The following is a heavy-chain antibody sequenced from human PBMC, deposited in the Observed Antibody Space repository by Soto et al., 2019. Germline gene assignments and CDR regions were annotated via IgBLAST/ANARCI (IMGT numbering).Heavy chain of an antibody. Sequence: ASVKVSCKASGGTFSSYAISWVRQAPGQGLEWMGGIIPIFGTANYAQKFQGRVTMTADESTSTAYMELSSLRSEDTAVYYCARGRDYYDSSGYYSYNWFDPWGQGTLVTVSS. J-gene: IGHJ5*02. V-gene: IGHV1-69*13. CDR2: IIPIFGTA. D-gene: IGHD3-22*01. CDR1: GGTFSSYA. CDR3: ARGRDYYDSSGYYSYNWFDP.